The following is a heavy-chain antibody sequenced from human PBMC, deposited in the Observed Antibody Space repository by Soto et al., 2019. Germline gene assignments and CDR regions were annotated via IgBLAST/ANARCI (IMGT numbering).Heavy chain of an antibody. V-gene: IGHV3-23*01. Sequence: GGSLRLSCAASGFIFKNYAMTWVRQAPGKGLEWVSGISESGGNTYYADSVKGWFTVSRDNSKNTVYMQLNSLRAEDTAVYYCARGNGMDVWGQGTTVTVSS. CDR3: ARGNGMDV. CDR1: GFIFKNYA. J-gene: IGHJ6*02. CDR2: ISESGGNT.